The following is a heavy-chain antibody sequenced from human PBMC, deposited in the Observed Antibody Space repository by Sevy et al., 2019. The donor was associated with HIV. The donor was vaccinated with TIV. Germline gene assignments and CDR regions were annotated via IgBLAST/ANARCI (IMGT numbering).Heavy chain of an antibody. V-gene: IGHV3-23*01. CDR1: GFTFRTFA. CDR2: ISDTGTST. CDR3: AKYAGDFPHFDY. D-gene: IGHD7-27*01. J-gene: IGHJ4*02. Sequence: GGSLRLSCAASGFTFRTFAMSWVRQAPGKGLQWVSSISDTGTSTYYAYSVEGRFTISRDNSKKTPYLQMNSLRAEDTALYYCAKYAGDFPHFDYWGQGTLVTVSS.